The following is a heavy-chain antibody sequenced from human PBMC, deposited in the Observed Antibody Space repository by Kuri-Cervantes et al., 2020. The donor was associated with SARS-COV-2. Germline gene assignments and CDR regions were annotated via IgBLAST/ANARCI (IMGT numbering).Heavy chain of an antibody. J-gene: IGHJ6*02. CDR1: GGSFSGYY. CDR2: INHSGST. D-gene: IGHD3-10*01. Sequence: GSLRLSCAVYGGSFSGYYWSWIRQPPGKGLEWIGEINHSGSTNYNPSLKSRVTISVDTSKNQFSLKLSSVTAADTAVYYCARISGRWLRGRDYYYGMEVWGQGNTVTVSS. V-gene: IGHV4-34*01. CDR3: ARISGRWLRGRDYYYGMEV.